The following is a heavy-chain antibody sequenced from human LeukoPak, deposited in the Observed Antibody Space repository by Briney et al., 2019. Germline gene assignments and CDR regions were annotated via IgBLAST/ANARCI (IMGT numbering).Heavy chain of an antibody. CDR1: GYTFTDYY. J-gene: IGHJ5*02. V-gene: IGHV1-2*02. CDR3: ARADRLDGAPYLIGP. Sequence: ASVKVSCKTSGYTFTDYYIHWVRQAPGQGLEWMGWINPNSGVTSSAQKFQGRVTVTRDTSITTVYMEVRWLTSDDTAIYYCARADRLDGAPYLIGPWGQGTLVTVSS. D-gene: IGHD2-21*01. CDR2: INPNSGVT.